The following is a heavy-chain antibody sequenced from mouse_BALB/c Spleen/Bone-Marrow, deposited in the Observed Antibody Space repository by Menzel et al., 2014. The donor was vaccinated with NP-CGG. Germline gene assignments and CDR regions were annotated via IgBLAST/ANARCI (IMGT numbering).Heavy chain of an antibody. J-gene: IGHJ4*01. V-gene: IGHV5-12*02. CDR2: ITKGGGST. CDR3: ARQLAYAMDY. Sequence: EVKLQESGGGLVQPGGSLKLSCATSGFTFSDYYMYWVRQTPEKRLEWVAYITKGGGSTYYPDIVKGRFTISRDNAKNTLHLQMSRLKSEDTAMYYCARQLAYAMDYWGQGTSVTVSS. CDR1: GFTFSDYY. D-gene: IGHD4-1*01.